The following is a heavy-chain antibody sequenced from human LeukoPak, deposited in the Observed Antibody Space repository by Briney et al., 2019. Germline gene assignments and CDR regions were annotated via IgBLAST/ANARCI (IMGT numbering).Heavy chain of an antibody. D-gene: IGHD2-15*01. Sequence: GGSLRLSCAASAFTFSSYGMSWVRQAPGKGLEWVSAISGSGGSTYYADSVKGRFTISRDNSKNTLYLQMNSLRAEDTAVYYCAKAPRYIVVVVAATDYWGQGTLVTVSS. CDR2: ISGSGGST. V-gene: IGHV3-23*01. J-gene: IGHJ4*02. CDR3: AKAPRYIVVVVAATDY. CDR1: AFTFSSYG.